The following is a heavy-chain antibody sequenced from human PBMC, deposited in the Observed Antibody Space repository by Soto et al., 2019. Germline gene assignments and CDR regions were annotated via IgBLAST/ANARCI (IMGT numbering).Heavy chain of an antibody. V-gene: IGHV1-46*03. Sequence: QVQLVQSGAEVKKPGASVKVSCKASGYTFTSYYMHWVRQAPGQGLEWMGIINPSGGSTSYAQKGQGRGTXXRXTXXSTVYMELSSLRSEDTAVYYCALTIYYYDSSGIDYWGQGTLVTVSS. J-gene: IGHJ4*02. CDR1: GYTFTSYY. CDR3: ALTIYYYDSSGIDY. CDR2: INPSGGST. D-gene: IGHD3-22*01.